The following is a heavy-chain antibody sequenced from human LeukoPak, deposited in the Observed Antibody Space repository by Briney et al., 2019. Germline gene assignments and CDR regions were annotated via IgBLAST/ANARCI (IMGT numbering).Heavy chain of an antibody. Sequence: GASVKVSCKASGGTFSSYAISGVRQTPGQGLEWMGRIIPILGIASYAQKFQGRATITADKSTSTAYMELSSLRSEDTAVYYCARESPDYDILTGYYSDYWGQGTLVTVSS. V-gene: IGHV1-69*04. D-gene: IGHD3-9*01. CDR1: GGTFSSYA. J-gene: IGHJ4*02. CDR2: IIPILGIA. CDR3: ARESPDYDILTGYYSDY.